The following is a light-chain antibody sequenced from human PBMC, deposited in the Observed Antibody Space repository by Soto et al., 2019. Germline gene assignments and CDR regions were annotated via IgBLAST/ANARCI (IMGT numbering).Light chain of an antibody. CDR2: AAS. CDR3: QQLNSFSYT. J-gene: IGKJ2*01. V-gene: IGKV1-9*01. Sequence: DLQLTQSPSFLSASVGDRVTITCRASQGISSYLAWYQQKPGKAPKLLIYAASTLQSGVPSRFSGSRSGTEFTLTISSLQPEDFATYYCQQLNSFSYTFGQGTKLEIK. CDR1: QGISSY.